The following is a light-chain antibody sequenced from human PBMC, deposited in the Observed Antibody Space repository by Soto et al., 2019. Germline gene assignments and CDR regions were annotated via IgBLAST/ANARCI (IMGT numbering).Light chain of an antibody. CDR2: GAS. CDR3: QESFSTPIT. J-gene: IGKJ5*01. V-gene: IGKV1-39*01. Sequence: DIQMTQSPSSLSASVGDRVTITCRASQDISIYVNWFQKKPGKAPNLLIYGASTLESGVPSRFSGSGSGTHFTLTISSLQPEDFATYYCQESFSTPITFGQGTRLEIK. CDR1: QDISIY.